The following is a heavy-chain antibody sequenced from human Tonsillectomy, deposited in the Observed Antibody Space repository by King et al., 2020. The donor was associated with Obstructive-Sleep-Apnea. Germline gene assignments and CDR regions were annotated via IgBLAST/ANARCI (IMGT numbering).Heavy chain of an antibody. Sequence: QLVQSGSEVKKPGASVKVSCKTSGYTFTSYGTSWVRQAPGQGLEWIGWISGYNGNTNYAQKFQVRVTMTTDTSTSTAYMELRSLRSDDTAVYYCARDLVTAASSDWGQGTLVTVSS. CDR3: ARDLVTAASSD. CDR2: ISGYNGNT. V-gene: IGHV1-18*01. J-gene: IGHJ4*02. D-gene: IGHD6-13*01. CDR1: GYTFTSYG.